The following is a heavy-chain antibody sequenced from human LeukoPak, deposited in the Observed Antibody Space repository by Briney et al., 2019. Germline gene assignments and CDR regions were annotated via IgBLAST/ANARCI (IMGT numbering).Heavy chain of an antibody. CDR3: AGRITMVLAPLTRDNGMDV. CDR1: GGSFSGYY. CDR2: INHSGST. V-gene: IGHV4-34*01. J-gene: IGHJ6*02. D-gene: IGHD3-10*01. Sequence: KPSETLSLTCAVYGGSFSGYYWSWIRQPPGKGLEWIGEINHSGSTNYNPSLKSRVTISVDTSKNQFSLKLSSVTAADTAVYYCAGRITMVLAPLTRDNGMDVWGQGTTVTVSS.